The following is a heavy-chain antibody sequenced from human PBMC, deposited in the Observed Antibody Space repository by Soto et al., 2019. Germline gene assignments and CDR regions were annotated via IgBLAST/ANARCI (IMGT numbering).Heavy chain of an antibody. CDR2: IIPIFGTA. Sequence: QVQLVQSGAEVKKPGSSVKVSCKASGGTFSSYAISWVRQAPGQGLEWMGGIIPIFGTAHYAQQFQGRVTITADKSTVTAYMGRSSLRSEDTAVYYCARGRGRGYSYGYAYNCFHPWVQGTLVTVSS. J-gene: IGHJ5*02. V-gene: IGHV1-69*06. CDR1: GGTFSSYA. D-gene: IGHD5-18*01. CDR3: ARGRGRGYSYGYAYNCFHP.